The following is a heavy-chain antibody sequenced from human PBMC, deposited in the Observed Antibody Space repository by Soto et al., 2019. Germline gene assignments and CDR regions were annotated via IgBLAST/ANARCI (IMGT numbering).Heavy chain of an antibody. V-gene: IGHV1-18*01. J-gene: IGHJ4*02. Sequence: QVQLMQSGAEVRRPGTSMRISCTTSGYNFNTYGISWVRQAPGQGLEWMGRISGYNGYTKYAQNFEDRVTLSTDPSTSTAFLELRNLRSGDTALYFCARDRDYSHTDADIDYWGQGTLVTVSS. D-gene: IGHD3-16*01. CDR1: GYNFNTYG. CDR2: ISGYNGYT. CDR3: ARDRDYSHTDADIDY.